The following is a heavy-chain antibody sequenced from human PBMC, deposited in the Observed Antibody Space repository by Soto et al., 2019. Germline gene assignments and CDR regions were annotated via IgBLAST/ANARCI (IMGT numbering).Heavy chain of an antibody. CDR1: GFTFSVYA. J-gene: IGHJ5*01. CDR2: ISGSGGST. CDR3: PNPLSGVHDS. Sequence: EVQLLESGGGLVQPGGSLRLSCAASGFTFSVYAMSWVRQAPGKGLECVSGISGSGGSTSYADSVKGRFTISRDNSKNPLSLQMNPLSPEDTPVYYCPNPLSGVHDSWGPGPLFTVPS. V-gene: IGHV3-23*01. D-gene: IGHD3-10*01.